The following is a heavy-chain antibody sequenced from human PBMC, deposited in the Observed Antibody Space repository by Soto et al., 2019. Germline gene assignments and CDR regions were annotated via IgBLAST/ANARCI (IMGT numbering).Heavy chain of an antibody. Sequence: EVFLVESGGALVQPGRSLRLSCTASGFKFEDYAMHWVRQAPGKGLEWVSGISWSSNIIEYADSVRGRFTIASDNGKNALYLQMNSLRPEATGFYYCAKGPYSSGWYWDHWGQGTLGTVSS. V-gene: IGHV3-9*01. J-gene: IGHJ4*02. CDR3: AKGPYSSGWYWDH. D-gene: IGHD6-19*01. CDR1: GFKFEDYA. CDR2: ISWSSNII.